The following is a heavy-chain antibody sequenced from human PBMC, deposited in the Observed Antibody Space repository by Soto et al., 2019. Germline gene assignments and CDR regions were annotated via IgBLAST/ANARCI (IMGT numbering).Heavy chain of an antibody. CDR1: GFTFSKYW. Sequence: EVQLVESGGGLVQPGKALRLFCAASGFTFSKYWIHWVRQAPGKGPVWVSYISSDGTTTDYADSVKGRFTISRDNAKNTLYLQMDSLRAEDTAVYYCAIQDCTNDVCLEAAVTVGGALEYWGQGAQVTVSS. V-gene: IGHV3-74*01. D-gene: IGHD2-8*01. J-gene: IGHJ4*02. CDR3: AIQDCTNDVCLEAAVTVGGALEY. CDR2: ISSDGTTT.